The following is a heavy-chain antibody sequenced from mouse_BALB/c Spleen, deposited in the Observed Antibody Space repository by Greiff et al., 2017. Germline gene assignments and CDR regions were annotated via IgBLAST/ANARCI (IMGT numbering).Heavy chain of an antibody. J-gene: IGHJ4*01. CDR1: GYSFTSYW. CDR2: IHPSASET. V-gene: IGHV1-61*01. CDR3: ARGATVVASSFYYAMDY. Sequence: QVQLQQPGAELVRPGASVKLSCKASGYSFTSYWMNWVKPRPGQGLEWIGMIHPSASETRLNQKFKDKATLTVDKSSSTAYMQLSSPTSEGSAVYYCARGATVVASSFYYAMDYWGQGTSVTVSS. D-gene: IGHD1-1*01.